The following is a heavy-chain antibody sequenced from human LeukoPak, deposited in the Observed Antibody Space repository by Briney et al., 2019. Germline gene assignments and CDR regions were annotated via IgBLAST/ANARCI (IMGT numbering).Heavy chain of an antibody. D-gene: IGHD6-19*01. CDR2: ISAYNGNT. J-gene: IGHJ4*02. V-gene: IGHV1-18*01. CDR1: GYTFTSYG. Sequence: ASVKVSCKASGYTFTSYGIRWVRQAPGQGLEWMGWISAYNGNTNYAQKLQGRVTMTTDTSTSTAYMELRSLRSDDTAVYYCARVGGRWLVLSYFDYWGQGTLVTVSS. CDR3: ARVGGRWLVLSYFDY.